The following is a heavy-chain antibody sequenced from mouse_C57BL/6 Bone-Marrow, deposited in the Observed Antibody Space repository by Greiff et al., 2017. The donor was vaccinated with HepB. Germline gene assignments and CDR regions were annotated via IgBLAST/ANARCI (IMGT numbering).Heavy chain of an antibody. J-gene: IGHJ3*01. V-gene: IGHV1-18*01. CDR3: ARPQLRLWFAY. CDR2: INPNNGGT. D-gene: IGHD3-2*02. CDR1: GYTFTDYN. Sequence: VHVKQSGPELVKPGASVKIPCKASGYTFTDYNMDWVKQSHGKSLEWIGDINPNNGGTIYNQKFKGKATLTVDKSSSTAYMELRSLTSEDTAVYYCARPQLRLWFAYWGQGTLVTVSA.